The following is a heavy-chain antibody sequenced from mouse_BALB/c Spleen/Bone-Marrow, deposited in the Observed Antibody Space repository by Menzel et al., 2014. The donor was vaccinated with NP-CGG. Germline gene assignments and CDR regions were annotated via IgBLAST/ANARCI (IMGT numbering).Heavy chain of an antibody. CDR3: ASVYDYGRGYAMDY. CDR1: DYAFSNYG. Sequence: QVQLQQSGAEVMRPGSSVNISCKASDYAFSNYGMNWVKQRPGQGLEWIGQIYPGDGDTNYNGKFKGRVTLTADKSSSTAYMQLSSLTSEDSAVYFCASVYDYGRGYAMDYWGQGTSVTVSS. D-gene: IGHD2-4*01. CDR2: IYPGDGDT. V-gene: IGHV1-80*01. J-gene: IGHJ4*01.